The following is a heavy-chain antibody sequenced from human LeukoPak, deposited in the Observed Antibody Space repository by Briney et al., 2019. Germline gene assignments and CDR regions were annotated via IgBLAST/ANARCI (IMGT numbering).Heavy chain of an antibody. J-gene: IGHJ4*02. Sequence: GGSPRLSCAASGFTFSSYGMHWVRQAPGKGLEWVSAISDSGGSTYYADSVKGRFTISRDNSKNTVYLQMNSLRAEDTAVYYCAKDRRACSSSSCYYRFDYWAREPWSPSPQ. D-gene: IGHD2-2*01. CDR2: ISDSGGST. CDR3: AKDRRACSSSSCYYRFDY. CDR1: GFTFSSYG. V-gene: IGHV3-23*01.